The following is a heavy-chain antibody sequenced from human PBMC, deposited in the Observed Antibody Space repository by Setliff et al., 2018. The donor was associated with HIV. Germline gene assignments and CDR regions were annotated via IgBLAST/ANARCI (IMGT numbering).Heavy chain of an antibody. D-gene: IGHD1-1*01. Sequence: GGSLRLSCAASGFTLSSYAMTWVRQAPGKGLEWVGSIKSKAYGETTEYAASVKGRFTLSRDDSKSIAYLQMNSLKTEDTGVYYCTPPPGTYWGQGTLVTVSS. CDR1: GFTLSSYA. CDR2: IKSKAYGETT. CDR3: TPPPGTY. J-gene: IGHJ4*02. V-gene: IGHV3-49*04.